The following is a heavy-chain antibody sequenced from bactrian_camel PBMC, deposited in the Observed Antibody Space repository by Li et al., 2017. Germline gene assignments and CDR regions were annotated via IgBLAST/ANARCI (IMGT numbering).Heavy chain of an antibody. CDR2: IDTDGNT. D-gene: IGHD6*01. Sequence: HVQLVESGESSVQSGGTLRLSCTVPGNTGSTYSTGWFRQVPGQEREGVAAIDTDGNTDYADFVKGRFTISQDNTKFIVYLQMNNLKPEDTGMYYCATARSCTSTWFRSGATATYWSQGTQVTV. J-gene: IGHJ4*01. CDR1: GNTGSTYS. CDR3: ATARSCTSTWFRSGATATY. V-gene: IGHV3S53*01.